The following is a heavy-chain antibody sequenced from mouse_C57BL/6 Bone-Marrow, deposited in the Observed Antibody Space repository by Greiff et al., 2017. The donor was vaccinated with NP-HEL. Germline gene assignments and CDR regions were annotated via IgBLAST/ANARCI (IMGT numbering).Heavy chain of an antibody. CDR3: ARVSYYGKRGAMDD. J-gene: IGHJ4*01. CDR1: GYTFTSYW. Sequence: QVQLKQPGAELVKPGASVKMSCKASGYTFTSYWITWVKQRPGQGLEWIGDIYPGSGSTNYNEKFKSKATLTVDTSSSTAYMQLSSLTSEDSAVYYCARVSYYGKRGAMDDWGQGTSVTVSS. D-gene: IGHD2-1*01. V-gene: IGHV1-55*01. CDR2: IYPGSGST.